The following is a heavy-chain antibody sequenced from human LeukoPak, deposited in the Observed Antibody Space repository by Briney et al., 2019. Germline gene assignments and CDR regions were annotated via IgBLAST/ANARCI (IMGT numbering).Heavy chain of an antibody. CDR1: GFTFGSYA. V-gene: IGHV3-23*01. CDR2: VSGSGESI. J-gene: IGHJ5*02. Sequence: GESLKIACAASGFTFGSYAMNWVRQAPGKGLEWVSAVSGSGESIYYADSVKGRFTISRDNSKNTLYLQMNSLRAEDTAVYYCAKSQPSAISWFDPWGQGTLVTVSS. CDR3: AKSQPSAISWFDP. D-gene: IGHD2-2*02.